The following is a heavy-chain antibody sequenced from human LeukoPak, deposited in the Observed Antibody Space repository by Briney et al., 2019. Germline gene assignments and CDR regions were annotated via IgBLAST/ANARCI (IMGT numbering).Heavy chain of an antibody. CDR2: IYYSGST. V-gene: IGHV4-59*08. D-gene: IGHD3-10*01. CDR1: GGSMSSYY. J-gene: IGHJ4*02. CDR3: ARHYYGSGSYYSNFDY. Sequence: PSETLSLTCTVSGGSMSSYYWSWTRQPPGKGLEWIGYIYYSGSTNYNPSLKSRVTISVDTSKNQFSLKLSSVTAADTAVYYCARHYYGSGSYYSNFDYWGQGNLVTVSS.